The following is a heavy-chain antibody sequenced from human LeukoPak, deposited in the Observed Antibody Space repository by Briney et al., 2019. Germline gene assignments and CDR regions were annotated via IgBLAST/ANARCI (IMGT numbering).Heavy chain of an antibody. V-gene: IGHV4-38-2*02. CDR3: AREYLEYGSGNDYFDY. CDR1: GYSISSGYY. CDR2: IYHSGST. Sequence: PSETLSLTCTVSGYSISSGYYWGWIRQPLGKELEWIGSIYHSGSTYYNPSLKSRVTISVDTSKNQFSLKLSSVTAADTAVYYCAREYLEYGSGNDYFDYWGQGTLVTVSS. J-gene: IGHJ4*02. D-gene: IGHD3-10*01.